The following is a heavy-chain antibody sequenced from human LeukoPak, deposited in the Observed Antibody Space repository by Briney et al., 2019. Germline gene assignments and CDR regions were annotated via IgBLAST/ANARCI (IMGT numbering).Heavy chain of an antibody. J-gene: IGHJ2*01. CDR2: IYTGGST. D-gene: IGHD5-18*01. CDR3: ARDVGGYSYGYRPTELYWYFDL. V-gene: IGHV4-61*02. Sequence: KPSETLSLTCTVSGGSISSGSSFWTWIRQPAGKGLEWIGRIYTGGSTNYNPSLKSRVTISVDTSKNQFSLKLSSVTAADTAVYYCARDVGGYSYGYRPTELYWYFDLWGRGTRVTVSS. CDR1: GGSISSGSSF.